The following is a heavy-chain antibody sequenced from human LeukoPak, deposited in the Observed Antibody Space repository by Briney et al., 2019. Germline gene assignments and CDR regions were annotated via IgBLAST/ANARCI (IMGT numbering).Heavy chain of an antibody. D-gene: IGHD6-19*01. V-gene: IGHV4-4*07. Sequence: PSETLSLTCTVSGGSISSYYWSWIRQPAGKGLEWIGRIYTSGSTNYNPSLKSRVTMSVDTSKNQFSLKLSSVTAADTAVYYCARSIAVAGTPPNYNYDFDYWGQGTLVTVSS. CDR1: GGSISSYY. CDR3: ARSIAVAGTPPNYNYDFDY. CDR2: IYTSGST. J-gene: IGHJ4*02.